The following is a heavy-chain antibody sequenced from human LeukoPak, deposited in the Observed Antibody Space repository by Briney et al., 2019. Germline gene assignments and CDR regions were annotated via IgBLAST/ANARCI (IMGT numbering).Heavy chain of an antibody. CDR1: GYTFSRYY. J-gene: IGHJ5*02. D-gene: IGHD2-2*01. CDR3: ARTAIPAAMSNWFDP. CDR2: MNPSGGTT. V-gene: IGHV1-46*01. Sequence: ASVKVSCKASGYTFSRYYIHWVRQAPGQGLEWMGKMNPSGGTTTYAQKFQGRVTVTRDTPTSTVYMELSSLRSEDTAVYYCARTAIPAAMSNWFDPWGQGTLVTVSS.